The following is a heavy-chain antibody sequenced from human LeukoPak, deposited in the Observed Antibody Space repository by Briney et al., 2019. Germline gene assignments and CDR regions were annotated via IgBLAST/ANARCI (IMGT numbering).Heavy chain of an antibody. CDR2: IYYSGST. V-gene: IGHV4-59*01. CDR1: GGSISSYY. D-gene: IGHD1-26*01. CDR3: ARAIVDPIVGATDYFDY. Sequence: SETLSLTCTVSGGSISSYYWSWIRQPPGKGLEWIGYIYYSGSTNYNPSLKSRATISVDTSKNQFSLKLSSVTAADTAVHYCARAIVDPIVGATDYFDYWGQGTLVTVSS. J-gene: IGHJ4*02.